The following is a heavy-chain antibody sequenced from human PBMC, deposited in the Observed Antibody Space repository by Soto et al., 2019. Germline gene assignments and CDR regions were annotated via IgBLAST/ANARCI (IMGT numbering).Heavy chain of an antibody. Sequence: QVQLQESGPGLVKPSQTLSLTCTVSGGSISSGGYYWSWIRQHPGKGLEWIGYIYYSGSTYYNPSLKSRVTISVDTSKNQFSLKLSSVTAAYTAVYYCARDRGYCSSTSCYAQVLDYWGQGTLVTVSS. CDR3: ARDRGYCSSTSCYAQVLDY. CDR1: GGSISSGGYY. J-gene: IGHJ4*02. CDR2: IYYSGST. V-gene: IGHV4-31*03. D-gene: IGHD2-2*01.